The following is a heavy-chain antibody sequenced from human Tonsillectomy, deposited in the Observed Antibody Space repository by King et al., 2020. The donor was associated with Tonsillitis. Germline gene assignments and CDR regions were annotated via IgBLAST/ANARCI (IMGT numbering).Heavy chain of an antibody. Sequence: HITLKESGPTLVKPTQTLTLTCTFSGFSLSTTGVGVGWIRQPPGKALEWLALIYWDDDKRYSPSLKNRLTITKDNSKNQVVLTMTNMDPVDTATYYCTHRFSSYGVTGTFVDYWGQGTLVTVSS. J-gene: IGHJ4*02. D-gene: IGHD3-16*01. V-gene: IGHV2-5*02. CDR1: GFSLSTTGVG. CDR2: IYWDDDK. CDR3: THRFSSYGVTGTFVDY.